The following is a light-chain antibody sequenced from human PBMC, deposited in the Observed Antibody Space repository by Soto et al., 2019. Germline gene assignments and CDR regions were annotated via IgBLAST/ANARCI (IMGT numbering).Light chain of an antibody. V-gene: IGLV1-36*01. Sequence: QSMLTQPPSVFGAPGQGVTISCSGSASNIGKNGVNWYQQLPGKAPKLVVYYDDLLPSGVSDRFSGSNSGTSASLAISGLQSEDEADYFCAAWDDGLNGLVFGGGTKLTVL. CDR1: ASNIGKNG. J-gene: IGLJ3*02. CDR2: YDD. CDR3: AAWDDGLNGLV.